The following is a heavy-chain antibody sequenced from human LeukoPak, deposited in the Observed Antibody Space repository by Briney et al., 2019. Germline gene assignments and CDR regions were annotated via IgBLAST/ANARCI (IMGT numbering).Heavy chain of an antibody. V-gene: IGHV3-7*01. CDR1: GFTFSSYW. D-gene: IGHD3-3*01. CDR2: IKQDGSEK. Sequence: RPGGSLRLSCAASGFTFSSYWMTWVRQAPGKGLEWVANIKQDGSEKYYVDSVKGRFTISRDNAKNSLYLQMNSLRAEDTAVYYCATYYDFWSGYRYFDSWGQGTLVTASS. J-gene: IGHJ4*02. CDR3: ATYYDFWSGYRYFDS.